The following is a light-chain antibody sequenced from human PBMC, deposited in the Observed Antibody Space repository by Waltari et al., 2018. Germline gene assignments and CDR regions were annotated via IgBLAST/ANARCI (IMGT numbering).Light chain of an antibody. J-gene: IGKJ2*01. CDR2: AAS. CDR1: QGISNS. V-gene: IGKV1-NL1*01. CDR3: QQYYSTPT. Sequence: DIQMTQSPSSLSASVGERVPITCRASQGISNSLAWYQQKPGKAPKLLLYAASRVESGVPSRFSGSGSRTDYTLTISSLQPEDFATYYCQQYYSTPTFGQGTKLEI.